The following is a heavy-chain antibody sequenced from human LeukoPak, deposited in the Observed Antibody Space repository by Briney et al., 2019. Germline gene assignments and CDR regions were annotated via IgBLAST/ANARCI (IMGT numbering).Heavy chain of an antibody. CDR3: ARDLWSSSSSNYYYGMDV. Sequence: SVKVSCKASGGTFSSYAISWVRQAPGQELEWMGGIIPIFGTANYAQKFQGRVTITADESTSTAYMELSSLRSEDTAVYYCARDLWSSSSSNYYYGMDVWGQGTTVTVSS. J-gene: IGHJ6*02. V-gene: IGHV1-69*01. D-gene: IGHD6-13*01. CDR2: IIPIFGTA. CDR1: GGTFSSYA.